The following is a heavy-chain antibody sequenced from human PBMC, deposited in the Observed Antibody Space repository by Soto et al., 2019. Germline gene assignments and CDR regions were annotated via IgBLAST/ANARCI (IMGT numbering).Heavy chain of an antibody. J-gene: IGHJ4*02. Sequence: GGSLRLSCAVSGFSFSNYAMSWVRQAPGKGLEWVAAISDNIDATYYADSVKGRFTISRDNSKNTLYLQMNSLRAEDTAIYYCAKGGSYYYDSSGYYANWGQGTLVTVSS. CDR3: AKGGSYYYDSSGYYAN. CDR2: ISDNIDAT. CDR1: GFSFSNYA. V-gene: IGHV3-23*01. D-gene: IGHD3-22*01.